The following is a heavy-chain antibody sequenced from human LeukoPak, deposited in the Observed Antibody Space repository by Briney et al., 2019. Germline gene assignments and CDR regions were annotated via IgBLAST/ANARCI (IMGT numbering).Heavy chain of an antibody. CDR1: GGSISSGDYY. CDR3: ARDPPISVAVAGPDFFDY. V-gene: IGHV4-30-4*01. D-gene: IGHD6-19*01. Sequence: SETLSLTCTVSGGSISSGDYYWSWIRQPPGKGLEWIGYIYYSGSTYYNPSLKSRVTISVDTSKNQFSLKLSSVTAADTAVYYCARDPPISVAVAGPDFFDYWGQGTLVTVSS. CDR2: IYYSGST. J-gene: IGHJ4*02.